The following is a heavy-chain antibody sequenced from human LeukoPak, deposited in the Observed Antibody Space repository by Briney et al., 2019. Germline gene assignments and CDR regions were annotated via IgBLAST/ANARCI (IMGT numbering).Heavy chain of an antibody. CDR1: GGSISGYY. CDR2: IYTSGST. D-gene: IGHD3-3*01. V-gene: IGHV4-4*07. CDR3: ARGSSLRFLEWLDAFDI. J-gene: IGHJ3*02. Sequence: SETLSLTCTVSGGSISGYYWSWIRQPAGKGLEWIGRIYTSGSTNYNPSLKSRVTMSVDTSKNQFSLKLSSVTAADTAVYYCARGSSLRFLEWLDAFDIWGQGTMVTVSS.